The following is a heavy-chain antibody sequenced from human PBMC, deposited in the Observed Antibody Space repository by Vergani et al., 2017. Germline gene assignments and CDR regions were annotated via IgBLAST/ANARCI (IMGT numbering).Heavy chain of an antibody. CDR3: ARERMTTVTIYDYYGMDV. D-gene: IGHD4-17*01. Sequence: QVQLVQSGAEVKKPGASVKVSCKASGYTFTSFYMHWVRQAPGQGLEWMGIINPSGGSTSYAQKFQGRVTMTRDTSTSIVYMELSSMRSEDTAVYYCARERMTTVTIYDYYGMDVGGKGTTVTVSS. CDR2: INPSGGST. J-gene: IGHJ6*04. CDR1: GYTFTSFY. V-gene: IGHV1-46*03.